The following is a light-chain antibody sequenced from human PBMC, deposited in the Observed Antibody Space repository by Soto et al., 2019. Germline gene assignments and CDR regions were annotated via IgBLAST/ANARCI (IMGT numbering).Light chain of an antibody. CDR1: SSNIGAGYD. J-gene: IGLJ3*02. Sequence: QPVLTQPPSVSGAPGQTVTISCTGSSSNIGAGYDVQWYRQLPGTAPKLLIFGNINRPSGVPDRFSGSKSATSASLAIAGLQAEDEADYYCQSYDTSLSGWVFGGGTKLTVL. CDR3: QSYDTSLSGWV. CDR2: GNI. V-gene: IGLV1-40*01.